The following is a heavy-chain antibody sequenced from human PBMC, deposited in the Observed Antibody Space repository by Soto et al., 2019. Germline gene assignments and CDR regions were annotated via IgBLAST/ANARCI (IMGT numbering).Heavy chain of an antibody. D-gene: IGHD6-6*01. Sequence: GESLKISCKGSGYSFAGYWITWVRQMPGKGLEWMGRIDPSDSQTYYSPSFRGHVTISAAKSITTVFLQWSSLKASDTAMYYCARQDSSSSLTYYYGMDVWGQGTTVTVSS. V-gene: IGHV5-10-1*01. CDR2: IDPSDSQT. CDR3: ARQDSSSSLTYYYGMDV. J-gene: IGHJ6*02. CDR1: GYSFAGYW.